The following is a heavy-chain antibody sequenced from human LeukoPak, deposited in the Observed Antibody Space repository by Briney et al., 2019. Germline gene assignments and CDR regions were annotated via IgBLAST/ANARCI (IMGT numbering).Heavy chain of an antibody. CDR3: AISNIGTSRNSYDI. CDR1: GYTFIDSV. CDR2: ITAGNNDT. V-gene: IGHV1-3*03. J-gene: IGHJ3*02. D-gene: IGHD2/OR15-2a*01. Sequence: ASVKVSCKGAGYTFIDSVIHWVRQAPGQRPEWMGWITAGNNDTTYSQEFQGRVTITRDTSATTAYMELTSLRSEDMAAYYCAISNIGTSRNSYDIWGQGTMVTVSS.